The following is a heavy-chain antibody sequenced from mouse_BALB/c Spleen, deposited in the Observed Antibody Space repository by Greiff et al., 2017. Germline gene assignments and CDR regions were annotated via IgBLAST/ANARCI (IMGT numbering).Heavy chain of an antibody. V-gene: IGHV1-63*01. Sequence: QVQLQQSGAELVRPGTSVKISCKASGYAFTNYWLGWVKQRPGHGLEWIGDIYPGSGNTYYNEKFKGKATLTADKSSSTAYMQLSSLTSEDSAVYFCARPPPLRYFDYWGQGTTLTVSS. CDR2: IYPGSGNT. CDR3: ARPPPLRYFDY. CDR1: GYAFTNYW. J-gene: IGHJ2*01.